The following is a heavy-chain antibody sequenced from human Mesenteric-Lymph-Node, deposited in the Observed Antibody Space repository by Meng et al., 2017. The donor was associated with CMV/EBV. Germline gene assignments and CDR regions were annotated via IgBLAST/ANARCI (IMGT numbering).Heavy chain of an antibody. V-gene: IGHV3-48*03. CDR1: GFPLSSYV. Sequence: GESLKISCAAAGFPLSSYVMKWVRQAPGKGLECVSYMSISGATTYYADSVKGRFTVSRDNGNNSVSLQMNSLRAEDTGVYYCATTYYHDTSEYYSAFDIWGQGTMVTVSS. D-gene: IGHD3-22*01. CDR2: MSISGATT. CDR3: ATTYYHDTSEYYSAFDI. J-gene: IGHJ3*02.